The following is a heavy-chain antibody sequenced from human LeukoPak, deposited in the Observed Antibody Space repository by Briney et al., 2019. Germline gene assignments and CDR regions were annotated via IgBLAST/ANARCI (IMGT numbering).Heavy chain of an antibody. Sequence: PSETLSLTCTVSDGSISSHYWSWIRQPPGKGLEWIGYIYYSGSTNYNPSLKSRVTISVDTSKNQFSLKLSSVTAADTAVYYCARESRQLVRNYYFDYWGQGTLVTVSS. D-gene: IGHD6-13*01. J-gene: IGHJ4*02. CDR3: ARESRQLVRNYYFDY. V-gene: IGHV4-59*11. CDR1: DGSISSHY. CDR2: IYYSGST.